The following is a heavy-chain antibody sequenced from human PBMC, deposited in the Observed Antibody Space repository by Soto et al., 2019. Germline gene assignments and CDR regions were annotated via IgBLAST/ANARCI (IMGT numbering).Heavy chain of an antibody. J-gene: IGHJ3*02. CDR2: IKSKTDGGTT. CDR1: GFTFSNAW. Sequence: GGSLRLSCAASGFTFSNAWMNWVRQAPGKGLEWVGRIKSKTDGGTTDYAAPVKGRFTISRDDSKNTLYLQMNSLKTEDIAVYYCTTDCTNGVCYVHICGQGTMVTVSS. CDR3: TTDCTNGVCYVHI. D-gene: IGHD2-8*01. V-gene: IGHV3-15*07.